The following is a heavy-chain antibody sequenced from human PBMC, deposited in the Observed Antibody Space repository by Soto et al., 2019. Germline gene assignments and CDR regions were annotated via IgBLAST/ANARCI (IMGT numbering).Heavy chain of an antibody. CDR1: GFTFSSYA. J-gene: IGHJ5*02. D-gene: IGHD2-2*01. V-gene: IGHV3-23*01. CDR3: AKDTIEVVPAICES. CDR2: ISGSGGIR. Sequence: WGSLRLSCAASGFTFSSYAMNWVRQAPGKGLEWVSGISGSGGIRYYADSVKGRFTISRDNSKNTFYVQMNSLRAEDTAVYYCAKDTIEVVPAICESWGQGALVTVSS.